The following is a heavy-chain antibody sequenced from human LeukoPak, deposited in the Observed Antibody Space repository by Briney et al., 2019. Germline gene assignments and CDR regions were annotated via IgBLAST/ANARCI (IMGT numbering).Heavy chain of an antibody. J-gene: IGHJ3*01. CDR3: AKGGRWDYYDSSH. CDR1: GLTFSIFA. Sequence: PGGSLRLSCAASGLTFSIFAMTWVRQAPGEGLEWVSGISGSGSNTYYADSVKGRFTISRDNSKNTLYLQMNSLRVEDTAIYYCAKGGRWDYYDSSHWGQGTMVTVSS. V-gene: IGHV3-23*01. CDR2: ISGSGSNT. D-gene: IGHD3-22*01.